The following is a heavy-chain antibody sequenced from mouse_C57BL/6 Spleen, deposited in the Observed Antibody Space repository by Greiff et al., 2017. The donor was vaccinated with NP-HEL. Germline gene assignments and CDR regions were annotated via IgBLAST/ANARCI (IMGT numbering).Heavy chain of an antibody. V-gene: IGHV1-80*01. J-gene: IGHJ4*01. Sequence: VQLQQSGAELVKPGASVKISCKASGYAFSSYWMNWVKQRPGKGLEWIGQIYPGDGDTNYNGKFKGKATLTADKSSRTAYMQLSSLTSEDSAVYFCARSGGGLAPRDYWGQGTSVTVSS. CDR3: ARSGGGLAPRDY. CDR1: GYAFSSYW. D-gene: IGHD1-1*02. CDR2: IYPGDGDT.